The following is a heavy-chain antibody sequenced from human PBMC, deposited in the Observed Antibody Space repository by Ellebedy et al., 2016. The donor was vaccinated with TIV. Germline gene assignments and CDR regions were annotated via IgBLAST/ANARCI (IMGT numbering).Heavy chain of an antibody. J-gene: IGHJ2*01. D-gene: IGHD6-6*01. V-gene: IGHV3-53*01. Sequence: PGGSLRLSCEASGFTFNNHAVSWVRQAPGKGLEWISGTGSTFSADSVQVRFTVSRDNSKQMVYLQMNSLTSEDTGVYYCAREASISSFRHWYIDLWGRGTLVIVSS. CDR2: TGST. CDR1: GFTFNNHA. CDR3: AREASISSFRHWYIDL.